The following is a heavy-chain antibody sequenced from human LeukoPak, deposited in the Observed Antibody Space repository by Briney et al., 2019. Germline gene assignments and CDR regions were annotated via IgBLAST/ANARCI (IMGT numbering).Heavy chain of an antibody. D-gene: IGHD6-19*01. CDR1: GYTFTSYA. V-gene: IGHV1-69*13. CDR2: IIPIFGTA. Sequence: SVKVSCKASGYTFTSYAMHWVRQAPGQRLEWMGGIIPIFGTANYAQKFQGRVTITADESTSTAYMELSSLRSEDTAVYYCARIAVAGTFDYWGQGTLVTVSS. CDR3: ARIAVAGTFDY. J-gene: IGHJ4*02.